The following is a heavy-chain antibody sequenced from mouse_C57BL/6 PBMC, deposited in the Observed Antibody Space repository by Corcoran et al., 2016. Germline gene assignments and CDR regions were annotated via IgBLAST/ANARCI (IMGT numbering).Heavy chain of an antibody. CDR1: GYAFSSYW. J-gene: IGHJ1*03. CDR2: IYPGDGDT. V-gene: IGHV1-80*01. D-gene: IGHD1-1*01. CDR3: ARWTTVSWYFDV. Sequence: QVQLQQSGAELVKPGASVKISCKASGYAFSSYWMNWVKQRPGKGLEWIGQIYPGDGDTNYNGKFKGKATLTADKSSSTAYMQLSSLTSEDSAVYFCARWTTVSWYFDVWGTGTTVTVSS.